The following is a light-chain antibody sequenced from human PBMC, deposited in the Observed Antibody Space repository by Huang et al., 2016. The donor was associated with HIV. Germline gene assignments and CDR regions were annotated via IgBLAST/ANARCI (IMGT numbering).Light chain of an antibody. CDR1: QSVGNS. CDR2: TAP. V-gene: IGKV3-11*01. Sequence: EIVLTQSPATLSLSPGERATLSCRASQSVGNSLAWYQQRPGQAPRLLIYTAPNRATGIPARFTGSGSGTDFTLTITGLQPEDFAVYYCQHRSNWHPSWPPSWTFGQGTKVEIK. J-gene: IGKJ1*01. CDR3: QHRSNWHPSWPPSWT.